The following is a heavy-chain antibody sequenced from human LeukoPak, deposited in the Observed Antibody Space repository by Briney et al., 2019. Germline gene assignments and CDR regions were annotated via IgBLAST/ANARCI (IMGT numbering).Heavy chain of an antibody. Sequence: PSETLSLTCTVSGGSISSYYWSWIRQPPGKPLEWIGYIYYSGSTNYNPSLKSRLTISVDTSKDQFSLKLSSVTAADTAVYYCAKTVAGYWYFDLWGRGTLVTVSS. V-gene: IGHV4-59*08. CDR3: AKTVAGYWYFDL. CDR2: IYYSGST. J-gene: IGHJ2*01. CDR1: GGSISSYY. D-gene: IGHD6-19*01.